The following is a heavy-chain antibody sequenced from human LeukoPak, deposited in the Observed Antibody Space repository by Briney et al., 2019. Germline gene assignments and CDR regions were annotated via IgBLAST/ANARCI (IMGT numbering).Heavy chain of an antibody. CDR1: GYSFTSYW. CDR2: IYPGDSDN. Sequence: GEALKISCKGSGYSFTSYWIGWVRQMPGKGMEWMGIIYPGDSDNRYSPSLQGQVTITADISNASAFLQSSSLKPSDPAIYYCASLMTTVTSMDAFDIGGKGTMVTVS. D-gene: IGHD4-11*01. CDR3: ASLMTTVTSMDAFDI. V-gene: IGHV5-51*01. J-gene: IGHJ3*02.